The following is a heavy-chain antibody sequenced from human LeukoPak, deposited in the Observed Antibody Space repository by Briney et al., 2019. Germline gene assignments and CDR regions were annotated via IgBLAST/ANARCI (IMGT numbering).Heavy chain of an antibody. CDR1: GFSFSSYS. J-gene: IGHJ4*02. CDR2: ISGSSSRI. D-gene: IGHD3-22*01. CDR3: ARASITMMVAVSRGAFDY. V-gene: IGHV3-48*01. Sequence: PGGSLRLSCAASGFSFSSYSMNWVRQAPGEGLEWVSYISGSSSRIYYADSVKGRFTISRDNAKTSLYLQMNSLRAEDTAVYYCARASITMMVAVSRGAFDYWGQGTLVTVSS.